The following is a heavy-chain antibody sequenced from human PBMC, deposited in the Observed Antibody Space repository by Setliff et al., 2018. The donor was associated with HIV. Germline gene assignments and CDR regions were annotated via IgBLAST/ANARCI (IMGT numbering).Heavy chain of an antibody. Sequence: SVKVSCKSSGYTFTDYFMHWVRQAPGQGLEWMGGIIPILGIANYAPKFQGRVTITTDESTSTAYMELSSLRSEDTAVYYCARVVYALQPYFDYWGQGTLVTVSS. CDR2: IIPILGIA. CDR3: ARVVYALQPYFDY. CDR1: GYTFTDYF. D-gene: IGHD2-8*01. J-gene: IGHJ4*02. V-gene: IGHV1-69*10.